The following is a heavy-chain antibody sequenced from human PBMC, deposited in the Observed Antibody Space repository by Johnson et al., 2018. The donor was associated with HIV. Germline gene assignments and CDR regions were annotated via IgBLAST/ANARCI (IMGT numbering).Heavy chain of an antibody. Sequence: VQLVESGGGLVKPGGSLRLSCAASRFSFSSYWMHWVRQAPGKGLVWVSRINSDGSSTNYADSVKGRFTISRDSSKNTLYLQMDRLRAEDTAQYYCARHAGGDFTYGLFQHWGRGTLVTVSS. V-gene: IGHV3-74*02. D-gene: IGHD4-17*01. CDR2: INSDGSST. CDR3: ARHAGGDFTYGLFQH. J-gene: IGHJ1*01. CDR1: RFSFSSYW.